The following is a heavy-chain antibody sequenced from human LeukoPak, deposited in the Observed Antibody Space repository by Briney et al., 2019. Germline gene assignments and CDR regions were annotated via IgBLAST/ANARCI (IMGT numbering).Heavy chain of an antibody. Sequence: GGSLRLSCAASGFTFSSYGMHWVRQTPGKGLEWVAVIWYDGSNHYYADSVRGRFTISRDNSKNTLYLQMNSLRAEDTAVYYCAKDYGGESGAVFAYWGQGTLVTVSS. CDR2: IWYDGSNH. V-gene: IGHV3-33*06. CDR3: AKDYGGESGAVFAY. D-gene: IGHD4-23*01. CDR1: GFTFSSYG. J-gene: IGHJ4*02.